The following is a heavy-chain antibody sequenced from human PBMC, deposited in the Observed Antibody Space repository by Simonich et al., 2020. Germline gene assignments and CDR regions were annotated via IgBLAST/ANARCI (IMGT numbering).Heavy chain of an antibody. CDR2: INGGGSRP. V-gene: IGHV3-74*01. CDR1: GFTFSSYW. J-gene: IGHJ4*02. CDR3: ARNRLDY. Sequence: EVQLVESGGGLVQPGGSLRLSCAAAGFTFSSYWMHWVRQAPGQGPGWVSRINGGGSRPSYAHSVKGRFTISRDTAKNTMYLQMNGLSAEYTAVYYCARNRLDYWGQGTLVTVAS.